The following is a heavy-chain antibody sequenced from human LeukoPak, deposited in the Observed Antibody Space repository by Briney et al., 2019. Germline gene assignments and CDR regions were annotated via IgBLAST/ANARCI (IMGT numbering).Heavy chain of an antibody. D-gene: IGHD3-9*01. CDR2: ISGSGGST. CDR1: GFTFSSYA. J-gene: IGHJ6*02. V-gene: IGHV3-23*01. CDR3: ATDTSPVRGINYDILTGYYRYEDYYGMDV. Sequence: GGSLRLSCAASGFTFSSYAMSWVRQAPGKGLEWVSAISGSGGSTYYADSVKGRFTISRDNSKNTLYLQMNSLRAEDTAVYYCATDTSPVRGINYDILTGYYRYEDYYGMDVWGQGTTVTVSS.